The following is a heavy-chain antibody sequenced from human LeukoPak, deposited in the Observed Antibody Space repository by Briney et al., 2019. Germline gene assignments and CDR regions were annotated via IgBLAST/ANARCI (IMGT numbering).Heavy chain of an antibody. CDR1: GYTFTGYY. Sequence: ASVKVSCKSSGYTFTGYYMHWVRQAPGQGLEWMGWINPNSGGTNYAQKFQGRVTMTRDTSISTAYMELSRLRSDDTAVYYCARGGEVVIQPDFDYWGQGTLVTVSS. V-gene: IGHV1-2*02. J-gene: IGHJ4*02. D-gene: IGHD3-22*01. CDR2: INPNSGGT. CDR3: ARGGEVVIQPDFDY.